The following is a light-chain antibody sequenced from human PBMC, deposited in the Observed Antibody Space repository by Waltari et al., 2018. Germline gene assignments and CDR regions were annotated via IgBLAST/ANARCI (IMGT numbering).Light chain of an antibody. Sequence: DIQMTQSPSTLPASVGDRVTITRRASQSVNSWLAWHQQKPGKAPNLLIYKASVLENGVPSRFSGSGSATDFTLTISSLQPDDFATYYCQQYSSFPWTFGQGTKVEIK. V-gene: IGKV1-5*03. CDR2: KAS. CDR3: QQYSSFPWT. CDR1: QSVNSW. J-gene: IGKJ1*01.